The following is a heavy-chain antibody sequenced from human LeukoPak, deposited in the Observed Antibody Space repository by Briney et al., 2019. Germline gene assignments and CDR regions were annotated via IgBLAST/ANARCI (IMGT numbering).Heavy chain of an antibody. CDR2: IYYSGST. Sequence: SETLSLTCTVSGGSISSSSYSWGWIRQPPGKGLEWIGSIYYSGSTYYNPSLKSRVTISVDTSKNQFSLKLSSVTAADTAVYYCARLWDDYGDYKSSPFDYWGQGTLVTVSS. CDR1: GGSISSSSYS. V-gene: IGHV4-39*01. D-gene: IGHD4-17*01. J-gene: IGHJ4*02. CDR3: ARLWDDYGDYKSSPFDY.